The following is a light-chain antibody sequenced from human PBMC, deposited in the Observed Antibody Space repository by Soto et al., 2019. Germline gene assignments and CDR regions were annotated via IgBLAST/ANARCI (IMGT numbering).Light chain of an antibody. Sequence: QSVLTQPASVSGSPGQSITISCTGTSSDVGGYNYVSWYQQEPGKAPKLMIYDVTNRPSGVSNRFSGSKSGNTASLTISGLQSEDEADYYCGSYTSGTTFVFGTGTKLTVL. V-gene: IGLV2-14*01. J-gene: IGLJ1*01. CDR1: SSDVGGYNY. CDR2: DVT. CDR3: GSYTSGTTFV.